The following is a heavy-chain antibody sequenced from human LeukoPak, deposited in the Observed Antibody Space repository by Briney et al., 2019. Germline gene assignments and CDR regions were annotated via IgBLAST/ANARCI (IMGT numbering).Heavy chain of an antibody. V-gene: IGHV4-31*03. CDR3: ARAACGGGTRYLQDY. J-gene: IGHJ4*02. Sequence: SETLSLTCTVSGGSIRNDDYYWSWIRQHPGKGLEWIGYISYSGNTYYNPSLKSRVTISVDTPKNQFPLKLSSVTAADTAVYYCARAACGGGTRYLQDYWGQGTLVTVSS. D-gene: IGHD2-15*01. CDR1: GGSIRNDDYY. CDR2: ISYSGNT.